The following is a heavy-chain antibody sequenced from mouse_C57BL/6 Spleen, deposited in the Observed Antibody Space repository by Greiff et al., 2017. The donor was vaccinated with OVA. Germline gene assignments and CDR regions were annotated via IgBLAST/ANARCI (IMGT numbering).Heavy chain of an antibody. CDR2: IYWDDDK. D-gene: IGHD1-1*02. CDR3: ARRRGGPYAMDY. CDR1: GFSLSTSGMG. J-gene: IGHJ4*01. V-gene: IGHV8-12*01. Sequence: QVTLKVCGPGILQSSQTLSLTCSFSGFSLSTSGMGVSWIRQPSGKGLEWLAHIYWDDDKRYNPSLKSRLTISKDTSRNQVFLKSTSVDTADTATYYCARRRGGPYAMDYWGQGTSVTVSS.